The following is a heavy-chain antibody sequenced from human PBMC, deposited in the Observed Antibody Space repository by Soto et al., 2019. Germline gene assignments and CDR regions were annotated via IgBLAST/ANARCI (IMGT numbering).Heavy chain of an antibody. CDR1: GYTFSSYG. J-gene: IGHJ6*02. V-gene: IGHV1-18*01. CDR2: ISPYDGNT. CDR3: ARGVYYDSRGSRNYHYYGMNV. Sequence: GASVKVSCKASGYTFSSYGINWVRQAPGQGLEWLGWISPYDGNTKYAQILQGRVSMTTDTSTKTAYMEVRSLRSDDTAVYYCARGVYYDSRGSRNYHYYGMNVWGQGTTVTVSS. D-gene: IGHD3-9*01.